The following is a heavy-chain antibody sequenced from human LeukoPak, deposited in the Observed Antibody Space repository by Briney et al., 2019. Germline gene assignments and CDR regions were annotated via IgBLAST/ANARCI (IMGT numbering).Heavy chain of an antibody. CDR3: ARGRESTPDY. CDR2: ISSSSSYI. CDR1: GFTFSSYS. J-gene: IGHJ4*02. V-gene: IGHV3-21*01. Sequence: GGSLRLSCAASGFTFSSYSMNWVRQAPGKGPEWVSSISSSSSYIYYADSVKGRFTISRDNAKNSLYLQMNSLRAEDTAVYYCARGRESTPDYWGQGTLVTVSS.